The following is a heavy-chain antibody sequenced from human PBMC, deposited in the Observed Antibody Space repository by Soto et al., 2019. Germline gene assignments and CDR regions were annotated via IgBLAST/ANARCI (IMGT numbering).Heavy chain of an antibody. CDR1: GYTLATHW. J-gene: IGHJ4*02. V-gene: IGHV5-51*01. D-gene: IGHD3-9*01. CDR2: IYPGDSDT. Sequence: PVESVKISCNGSGYTLATHWIAWVRQMPGKGLEWMGIIYPGDSDTRYSPSFQGQVTISADKSFSTAYLQWSSLKASDTAIYFCARLELTGLDNWGQGTPVTVSS. CDR3: ARLELTGLDN.